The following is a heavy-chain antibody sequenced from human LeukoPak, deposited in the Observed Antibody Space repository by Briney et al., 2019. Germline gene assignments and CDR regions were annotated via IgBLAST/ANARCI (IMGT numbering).Heavy chain of an antibody. J-gene: IGHJ3*02. CDR2: ISSNGGST. Sequence: PGGSLRLSCAASGFTFSDYAMHWVRQAPGKGLEYVSVISSNGGSTYYADSVKGRFTISRDNSKNTLYLQMGSLRAEDMAVYYCTRGNFGVASAFDIWGQGTMVTVSS. V-gene: IGHV3-64*02. CDR1: GFTFSDYA. CDR3: TRGNFGVASAFDI. D-gene: IGHD3-3*01.